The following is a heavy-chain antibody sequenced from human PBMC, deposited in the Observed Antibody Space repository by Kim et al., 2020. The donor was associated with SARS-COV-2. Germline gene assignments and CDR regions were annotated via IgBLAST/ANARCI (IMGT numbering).Heavy chain of an antibody. D-gene: IGHD3-10*02. CDR2: K. V-gene: IGHV3-7*01. CDR3: AALDTAHVPGGI. J-gene: IGHJ4*02. Sequence: KYYVDSVKGRFTMSRDNAKNSLYLEMSSLRTEDTAIYYSAALDTAHVPGGIWGQGTLVSVSS.